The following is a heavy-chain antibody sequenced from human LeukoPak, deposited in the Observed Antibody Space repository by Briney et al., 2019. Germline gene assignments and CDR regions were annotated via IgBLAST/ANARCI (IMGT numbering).Heavy chain of an antibody. CDR2: IYYNGNT. CDR3: ARAGRKEFLSD. Sequence: SQPLSLTCTVSNVSISSGGYFYSWIRQPPRKGLEWIGYIYYNGNTYYSPSLKSRVTISLDTSKNQFSLRLPFVTAADTGTYYCARAGRKEFLSDWGQGTQVTVSS. D-gene: IGHD1-14*01. CDR1: NVSISSGGYF. V-gene: IGHV4-31*03. J-gene: IGHJ4*02.